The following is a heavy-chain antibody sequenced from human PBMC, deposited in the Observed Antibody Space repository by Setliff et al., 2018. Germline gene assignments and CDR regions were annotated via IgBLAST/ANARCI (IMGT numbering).Heavy chain of an antibody. CDR2: IYFSGST. Sequence: SETLSLTCTVSGGSISSSSYYWGWIRQPPGKGLEWIGSIYFSGSTYYNPSLKSRVTISVDTSKNQFSLKLSSVTAADTAVYYCARTLYDYDILTGPGYYFDYWGQGTLVTVSS. CDR1: GGSISSSSYY. V-gene: IGHV4-39*07. D-gene: IGHD3-9*01. J-gene: IGHJ4*02. CDR3: ARTLYDYDILTGPGYYFDY.